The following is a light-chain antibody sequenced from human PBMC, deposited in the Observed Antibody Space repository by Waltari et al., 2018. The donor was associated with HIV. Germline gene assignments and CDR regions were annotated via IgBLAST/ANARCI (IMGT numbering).Light chain of an antibody. Sequence: EIVLTQSPGTLSLSPGERATLSCRASHIVSSGYLAWYQQKPGQAPRLLIYGASSRATGIPDRFSGSGSGTDFTLTIRTVEPEDFAVYYCQQRSNWRRSGLTFGGGTKVEIK. J-gene: IGKJ4*01. CDR1: HIVSSGY. CDR3: QQRSNWRRSGLT. CDR2: GAS. V-gene: IGKV3D-20*02.